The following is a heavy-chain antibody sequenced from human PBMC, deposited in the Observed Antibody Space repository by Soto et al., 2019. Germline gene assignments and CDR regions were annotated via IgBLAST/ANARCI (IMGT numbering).Heavy chain of an antibody. V-gene: IGHV3-23*01. CDR1: GFTFSTYA. D-gene: IGHD3-9*01. J-gene: IGHJ1*01. CDR2: IGESGGST. Sequence: GGSLRLSCAASGFTFSTYAMTWVRQASGKGMEWVSAIGESGGSTYYANSVKGRSTVSRDNSKNTLYLHMNSLRAEDTAVYYYAKLMASASTIWGQRTLV. CDR3: AKLMASASTI.